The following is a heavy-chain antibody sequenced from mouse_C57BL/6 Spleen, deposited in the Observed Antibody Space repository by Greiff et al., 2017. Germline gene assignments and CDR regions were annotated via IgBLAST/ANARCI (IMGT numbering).Heavy chain of an antibody. Sequence: EVKLQESGGGLVKPGGSLKLSCAASGFTFSDYGMHWVRQAPEKGLEWVAYISSGSSTIYYADTVKGRFTISRDNAKNTLFLQLTSLRSEDTAMYYCARDDYFYYYAMDYWGQGTSLTVSS. CDR3: ARDDYFYYYAMDY. CDR2: ISSGSSTI. CDR1: GFTFSDYG. D-gene: IGHD2-4*01. V-gene: IGHV5-17*01. J-gene: IGHJ4*01.